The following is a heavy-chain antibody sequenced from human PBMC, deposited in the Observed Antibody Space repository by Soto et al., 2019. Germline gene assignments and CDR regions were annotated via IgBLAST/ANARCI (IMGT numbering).Heavy chain of an antibody. V-gene: IGHV4-59*01. J-gene: IGHJ4*02. CDR1: GGSISSYY. Sequence: SETLSLTCTVSGGSISSYYWSWIRQPPGKGLEWIGYIYYSGSTNYNPSLKSRVTISVDTSKNQFSLKLSSVTAADTAVYYCARGYSYASLPTPTLFDYWGQGTLVTVSS. CDR3: ARGYSYASLPTPTLFDY. D-gene: IGHD5-18*01. CDR2: IYYSGST.